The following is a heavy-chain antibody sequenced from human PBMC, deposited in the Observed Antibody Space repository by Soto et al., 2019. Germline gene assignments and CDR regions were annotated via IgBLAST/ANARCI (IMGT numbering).Heavy chain of an antibody. CDR3: AKEPYSDFWSAYYYFDY. D-gene: IGHD3-3*01. V-gene: IGHV3-23*01. J-gene: IGHJ4*02. CDR1: TFTFSNYA. Sequence: GGSLRLSCAASTFTFSNYAMSWVRQAPGKGLEWLSAISGSGGSTYYADSVKGRFTISRDNSINTLYLQMNSLRAEDTALYYCAKEPYSDFWSAYYYFDYWGQGTLVTVSS. CDR2: ISGSGGST.